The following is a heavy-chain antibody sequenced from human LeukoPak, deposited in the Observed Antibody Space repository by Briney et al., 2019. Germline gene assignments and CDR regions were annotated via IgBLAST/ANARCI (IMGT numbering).Heavy chain of an antibody. CDR3: VKEITMVRGVKPNWFDP. Sequence: GGSLRLSCAASGFTFSSYAMSWVRQAPGKGLEWVSAISGSGGSTYYADSVKGRFTISRDNSKNTLYLQMNSLRAEDTAVYYCVKEITMVRGVKPNWFDPWGQGTLVTVSS. V-gene: IGHV3-23*01. CDR1: GFTFSSYA. D-gene: IGHD3-10*01. CDR2: ISGSGGST. J-gene: IGHJ5*02.